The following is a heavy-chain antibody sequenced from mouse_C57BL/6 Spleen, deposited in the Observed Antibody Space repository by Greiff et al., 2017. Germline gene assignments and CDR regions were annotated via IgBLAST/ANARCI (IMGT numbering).Heavy chain of an antibody. CDR1: GFSLTSYG. CDR2: IWSGGST. CDR3: ARNSVTTGYYYAMDY. Sequence: QVHVKQSGPGLVQPSQSLSITCTVSGFSLTSYGVHWVRQSPGKGLEWLGVIWSGGSTDYNAAFISRLSISKDNSKSQVFFKMNSLQADDTAIYYCARNSVTTGYYYAMDYWGQGTSVTVSS. D-gene: IGHD1-1*01. V-gene: IGHV2-2*01. J-gene: IGHJ4*01.